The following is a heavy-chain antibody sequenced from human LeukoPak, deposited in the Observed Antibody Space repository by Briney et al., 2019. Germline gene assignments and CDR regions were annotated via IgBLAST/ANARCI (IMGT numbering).Heavy chain of an antibody. CDR3: ARDYIVETGVVAFDI. J-gene: IGHJ3*02. CDR1: GGSISTHY. Sequence: PSETLSLTCTVSGGSISTHYWNWIRQPAGKGLEWIGHIYNSGNTNYNPSLKGRGTISVDRSRNMFSLKLSSVTAADTAVYYCARDYIVETGVVAFDIWGQGTMVTVSS. V-gene: IGHV4-4*07. D-gene: IGHD5-12*01. CDR2: IYNSGNT.